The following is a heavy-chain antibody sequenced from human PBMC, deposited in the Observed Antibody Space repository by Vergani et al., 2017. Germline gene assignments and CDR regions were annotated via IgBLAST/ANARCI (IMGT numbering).Heavy chain of an antibody. V-gene: IGHV1-8*01. CDR1: GYTFTRYD. J-gene: IGHJ4*02. CDR3: VTWRGIY. Sequence: QVQLAQSGAEVKKPGASVKVSCKAAGYTFTRYDINWVRQATGQGLEWMGWMNPNSGNTGYAQKFQGRVTMTRKTAISTAYMELSSLRSDDTALYYCVTWRGIYWGQGTLVTVSS. D-gene: IGHD3-3*01. CDR2: MNPNSGNT.